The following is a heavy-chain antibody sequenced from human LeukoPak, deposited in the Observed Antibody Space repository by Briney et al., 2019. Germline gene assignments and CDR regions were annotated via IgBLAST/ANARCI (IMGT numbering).Heavy chain of an antibody. V-gene: IGHV4-4*07. D-gene: IGHD3-3*01. J-gene: IGHJ4*02. CDR1: GGSISSYY. Sequence: PSETLSHTCTVSGGSISSYYWSWIRQPAGKGLEWIGHIYTSGSTNYNPSLKSRVTMSVDTSKNQFSLTLSSVTAADTAVYYCARDLSTRSLRFGVVLNYFDYWGQGTLVTVSS. CDR2: IYTSGST. CDR3: ARDLSTRSLRFGVVLNYFDY.